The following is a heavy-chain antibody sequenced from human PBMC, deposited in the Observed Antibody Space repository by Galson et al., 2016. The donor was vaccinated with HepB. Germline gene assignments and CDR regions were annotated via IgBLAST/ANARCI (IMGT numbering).Heavy chain of an antibody. J-gene: IGHJ6*02. CDR2: INKDGSDT. Sequence: SLRLSCAASGFAFSGYWMHWVRQVPGKGLLWVSDINKDGSDTKYADSAKGRFSISRDSAKNTLYLQMQSLRAEDTAIYYCARRGTNYDVLTDTHYYYYGFDVWGQGTTVTVSS. D-gene: IGHD3-9*01. CDR3: ARRGTNYDVLTDTHYYYYGFDV. V-gene: IGHV3-74*03. CDR1: GFAFSGYW.